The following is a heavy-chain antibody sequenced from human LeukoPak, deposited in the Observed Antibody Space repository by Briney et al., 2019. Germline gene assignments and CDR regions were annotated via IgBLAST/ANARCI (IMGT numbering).Heavy chain of an antibody. CDR2: ISGSGGST. Sequence: GGSLRLACAASGFTFSSYAMSWVRQAPGKGLEWVSAISGSGGSTYYADSVKGRFTISRDNSKNTLYLQMNSLRAEDTAVYYCAKPWGNRGLPPGGYWGQGTLVTVSS. CDR1: GFTFSSYA. V-gene: IGHV3-23*01. J-gene: IGHJ4*02. CDR3: AKPWGNRGLPPGGY. D-gene: IGHD3-16*01.